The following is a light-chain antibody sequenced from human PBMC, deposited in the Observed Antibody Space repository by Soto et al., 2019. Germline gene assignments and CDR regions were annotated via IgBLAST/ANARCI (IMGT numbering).Light chain of an antibody. CDR1: QDIRND. CDR2: SAS. V-gene: IGKV1-6*01. Sequence: AIQITQSPSSLSASVGDRVIITCRASQDIRNDLGWYQQKPGEAPKLLIYSASSLHSGVPSRFSGRLSGTDFTLTISSLQPEDSATYYCLQDYGYPRTFGQGTRWISN. CDR3: LQDYGYPRT. J-gene: IGKJ1*01.